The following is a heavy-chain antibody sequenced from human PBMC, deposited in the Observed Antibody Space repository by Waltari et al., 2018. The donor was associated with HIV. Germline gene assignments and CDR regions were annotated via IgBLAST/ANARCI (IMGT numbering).Heavy chain of an antibody. CDR2: IYTSGST. D-gene: IGHD4-17*01. V-gene: IGHV4-61*02. CDR3: ARGGSYGGYYFDY. Sequence: QVQLQESGPGLVKPSQTLSLTCTVSGGSISSGSYYWSWIRQPAGKGLEWIGRIYTSGSTNYNPYLKSRVTISVDTSKNQFSLKLSSVTAADTAVYYCARGGSYGGYYFDYWGQGTLVTVSS. CDR1: GGSISSGSYY. J-gene: IGHJ4*02.